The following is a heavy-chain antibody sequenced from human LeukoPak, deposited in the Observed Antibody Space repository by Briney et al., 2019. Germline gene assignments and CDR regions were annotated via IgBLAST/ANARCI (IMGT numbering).Heavy chain of an antibody. CDR2: IKQDGSEK. Sequence: GGSLRLSCAASGFTLSSYWMSWVRQAPGKGVEWVANIKQDGSEKYYVDSVKGRFTISRDNAKNSLYLQMNSLRAEDTAVYYCAREGAAYCSSTSCYSFDYWGQGTLVTVSS. CDR1: GFTLSSYW. CDR3: AREGAAYCSSTSCYSFDY. D-gene: IGHD2-2*02. J-gene: IGHJ4*02. V-gene: IGHV3-7*01.